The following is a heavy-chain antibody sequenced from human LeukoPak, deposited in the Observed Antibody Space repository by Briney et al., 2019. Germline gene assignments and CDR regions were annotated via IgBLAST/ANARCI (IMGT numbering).Heavy chain of an antibody. CDR1: GGSITSGAYH. V-gene: IGHV4-39*01. D-gene: IGHD3-22*01. Sequence: SETLSLTCTVSGGSITSGAYHWGWIRQPPGKGLEWIGSINYSGSTYSNPSLKSRVTISVDTSKNQFSLKLISVTAADTAVYYCARNRRSYESSGYQNYFAYWGQGTLVIVSS. J-gene: IGHJ4*02. CDR3: ARNRRSYESSGYQNYFAY. CDR2: INYSGST.